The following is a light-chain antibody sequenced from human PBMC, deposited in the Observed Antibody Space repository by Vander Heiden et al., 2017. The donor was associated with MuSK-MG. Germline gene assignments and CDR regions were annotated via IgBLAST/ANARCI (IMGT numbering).Light chain of an antibody. CDR3: QAWDSTFV. V-gene: IGLV3-1*01. J-gene: IGLJ2*01. Sequence: SYELTQPPAVSVSPGQTASIPCSGNKVGDEYVSWYQQKPGQSPLLVIYEYSKRPSGIPERFSGSKSGNTATLTIRDTQAFDEADYYCQAWDSTFVFGGGTKLTVL. CDR2: EYS. CDR1: KVGDEY.